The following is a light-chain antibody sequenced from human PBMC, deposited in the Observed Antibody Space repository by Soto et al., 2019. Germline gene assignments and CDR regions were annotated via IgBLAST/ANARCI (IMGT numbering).Light chain of an antibody. J-gene: IGLJ2*01. CDR3: QVWDSSSDHRVV. V-gene: IGLV3-21*04. CDR2: YDS. CDR1: NIGSKS. Sequence: SYELTQPPSVSVAPGKTAWITCGGNNIGSKSVHWYQQKPGQAPVLVIYYDSDRPSGIPERFSGSNSGNTATLTISRVEAGDEADYYCQVWDSSSDHRVVFGGGTKVTVL.